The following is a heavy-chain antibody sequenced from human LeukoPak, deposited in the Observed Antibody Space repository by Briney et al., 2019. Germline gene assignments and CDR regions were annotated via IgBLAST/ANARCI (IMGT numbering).Heavy chain of an antibody. CDR3: AKDYYDSSGYYYVYYYYYYYMDV. CDR1: GFTFSSYA. V-gene: IGHV3-23*01. J-gene: IGHJ6*03. D-gene: IGHD3-22*01. CDR2: ISGSGGST. Sequence: GGSLRLSCAASGFTFSSYAMSWVRQAPGKGLEWVSAISGSGGSTYYADSVKGRFTISRDNSKNTLYLQMNSLGAEDTAVYYCAKDYYDSSGYYYVYYYYYYYMDVWGKGTTVTVSS.